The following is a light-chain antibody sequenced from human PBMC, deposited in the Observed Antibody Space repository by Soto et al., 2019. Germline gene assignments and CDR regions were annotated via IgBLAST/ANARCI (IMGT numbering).Light chain of an antibody. CDR1: SSDVGGYNY. J-gene: IGLJ1*01. Sequence: QSVLTQPRSGSGFPGQSVTISCTGTSSDVGGYNYVSRYQQHPGKAPKLMIYDVSKRPSGVPDRFSGSKSGNTASLTISGLQAEDEADYYCCSYAGSYVFGTGTKVTVL. CDR3: CSYAGSYV. CDR2: DVS. V-gene: IGLV2-11*01.